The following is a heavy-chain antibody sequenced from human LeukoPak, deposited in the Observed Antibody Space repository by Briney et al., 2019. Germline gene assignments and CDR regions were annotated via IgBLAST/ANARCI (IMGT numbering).Heavy chain of an antibody. V-gene: IGHV1-69*05. CDR3: ARSYCSSTSCYLSDY. Sequence: SVKVSCKASGGTFSSYAISWVRQAPGQGLEWMGRIIPIFGTANYAQKFQGRVTITTDESTSTAYMELSSLRSEDTAVYYCARSYCSSTSCYLSDYWGQGTLVTVSS. J-gene: IGHJ4*02. CDR2: IIPIFGTA. CDR1: GGTFSSYA. D-gene: IGHD2-2*01.